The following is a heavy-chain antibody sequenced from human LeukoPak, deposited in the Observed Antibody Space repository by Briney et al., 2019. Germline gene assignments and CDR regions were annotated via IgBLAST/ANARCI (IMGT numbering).Heavy chain of an antibody. D-gene: IGHD6-13*01. CDR3: ASFPPKYQWAGFEQQLVSDY. CDR2: IYYSGST. CDR1: GGSISSGGYY. V-gene: IGHV4-31*03. Sequence: PSQTLSLTCTVSGGSISSGGYYWSWIRQHPGKGLEWIGYIYYSGSTYYNPSPKSRVTISVDTSKNQFSLKLSSVTAADTAVYYCASFPPKYQWAGFEQQLVSDYWGQGTLVTVSS. J-gene: IGHJ4*02.